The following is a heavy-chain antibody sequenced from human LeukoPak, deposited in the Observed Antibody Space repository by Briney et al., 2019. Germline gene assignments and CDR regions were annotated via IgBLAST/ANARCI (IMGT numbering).Heavy chain of an antibody. CDR3: ARDSYYYDSSGLY. D-gene: IGHD3-22*01. CDR1: GFTFSSYW. V-gene: IGHV3-7*01. Sequence: GSLRLSCAASGFTFSSYWMSWVRQAPGKGLEWVANIKQDGSEKYYVDSVKGRFTISRDNAKNSLYLQMNSLRAEDTAVYYCARDSYYYDSSGLYWGQGTLVTVSS. J-gene: IGHJ4*02. CDR2: IKQDGSEK.